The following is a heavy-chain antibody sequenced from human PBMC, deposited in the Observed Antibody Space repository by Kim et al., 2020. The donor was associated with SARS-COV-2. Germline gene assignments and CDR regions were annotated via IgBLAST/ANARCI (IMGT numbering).Heavy chain of an antibody. CDR1: GLTFSSYA. J-gene: IGHJ6*03. V-gene: IGHV3-23*01. D-gene: IGHD1-26*01. CDR3: AKSLVGREPFYCYYL. CDR2: ISSRGGTT. Sequence: GGSLRLSCAASGLTFSSYAMSWVRQAPGKELEWVSAISSRGGTTYYADSVRGRFTISRDTSKNTLFLHMNSLRAEDTAVYYCAKSLVGREPFYCYYL.